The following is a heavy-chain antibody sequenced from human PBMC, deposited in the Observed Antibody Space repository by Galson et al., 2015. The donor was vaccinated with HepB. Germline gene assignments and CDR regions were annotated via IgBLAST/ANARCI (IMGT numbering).Heavy chain of an antibody. V-gene: IGHV3-21*01. Sequence: SLRLSCAASGFSFNTYTMNWVRQAPGKGLEWVSAITGGSGSLYYADSVKGRFTISRDNAENSLYLQMNSLRVEDTAVYYCARDYRPDLGSGTYYPDYFDPWGQGTLVTVSS. CDR1: GFSFNTYT. CDR2: ITGGSGSL. CDR3: ARDYRPDLGSGTYYPDYFDP. D-gene: IGHD3-10*01. J-gene: IGHJ5*02.